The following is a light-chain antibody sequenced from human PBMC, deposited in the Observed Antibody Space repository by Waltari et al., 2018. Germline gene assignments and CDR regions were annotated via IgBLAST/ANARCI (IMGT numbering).Light chain of an antibody. CDR1: SSDVGGYNY. Sequence: QSALTQPPSASGSPGQSVTISCTGTSSDVGGYNYVSWYQQHPGKAPKLMIYEVSKRPSRVPGRLSGSKAGNTASLAVSGVQAEDETDYYCNPYAGSNHYDFGTGTKVTVL. CDR3: NPYAGSNHYD. J-gene: IGLJ1*01. V-gene: IGLV2-8*01. CDR2: EVS.